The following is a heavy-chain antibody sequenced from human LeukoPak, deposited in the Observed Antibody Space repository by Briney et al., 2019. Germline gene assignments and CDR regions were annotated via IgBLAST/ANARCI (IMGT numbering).Heavy chain of an antibody. J-gene: IGHJ4*02. CDR1: GFTFSSYA. D-gene: IGHD1-26*01. CDR2: ITSNGDKT. CDR3: ARGGATNLFDY. Sequence: GGSLRLSCAASGFTFSSYAMHWVRQAPGKGLEYVSAITSNGDKTYYGNSVKGRFTISRDNSKNTLYLQMGSLSIEDVAVYYCARGGATNLFDYWGQGTLVTVSS. V-gene: IGHV3-64*01.